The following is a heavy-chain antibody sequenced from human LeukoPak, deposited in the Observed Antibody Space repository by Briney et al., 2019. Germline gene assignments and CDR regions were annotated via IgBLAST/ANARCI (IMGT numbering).Heavy chain of an antibody. V-gene: IGHV1-18*01. J-gene: IGHJ4*02. Sequence: ASVKVSCKAIDYSFRSFGISWVRQAPGQGLEWMGWIKNSNGHTQYAQKFQGRITMTTDTSTTTAYMEMRRLRSDDTAVYYCARSADSRGYDFLDYWGQGSLVTVSS. D-gene: IGHD3-22*01. CDR1: DYSFRSFG. CDR2: IKNSNGHT. CDR3: ARSADSRGYDFLDY.